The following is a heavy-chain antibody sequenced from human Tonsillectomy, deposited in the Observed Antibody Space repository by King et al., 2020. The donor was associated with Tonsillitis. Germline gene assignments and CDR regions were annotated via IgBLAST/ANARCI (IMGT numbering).Heavy chain of an antibody. V-gene: IGHV3-30-3*01. J-gene: IGHJ4*02. Sequence: VQLVESRGGVVQPGRSLRLSCAASGFTFSSYAMHWVRQAPGKGLEWVAVISYDGSDKYYADSVKGRFTITRDNSKNTLYLQMNSLTAEDTAVYYCARDHSAGDSSGYQNYWGQGTLVTVSS. CDR3: ARDHSAGDSSGYQNY. D-gene: IGHD3-22*01. CDR1: GFTFSSYA. CDR2: ISYDGSDK.